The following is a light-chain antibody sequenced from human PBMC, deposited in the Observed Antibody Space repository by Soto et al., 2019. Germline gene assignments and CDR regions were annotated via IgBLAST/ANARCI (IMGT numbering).Light chain of an antibody. CDR3: QQYNNWPPS. V-gene: IGKV3D-15*01. CDR2: GAS. Sequence: IVMTQSPATLSVSTRERATLSCRASQSVSSNLAWYQQKPGQAPRLLIYGASTRATGIPARFSGSGSGTEFTLTISSLQSEDFALYYCQQYNNWPPSFAQGSRLEIK. CDR1: QSVSSN. J-gene: IGKJ5*01.